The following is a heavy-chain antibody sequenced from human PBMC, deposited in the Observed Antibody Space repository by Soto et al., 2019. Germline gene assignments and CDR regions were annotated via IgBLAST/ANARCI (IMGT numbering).Heavy chain of an antibody. CDR3: ARTTVTKAYYYYGMDV. J-gene: IGHJ6*02. V-gene: IGHV4-30-4*01. D-gene: IGHD4-17*01. Sequence: QVQLQESGPGLVKPSQTLSLTCTVSGGSISSGDYYWSWIRQPPGKGLEWIGYIYYSGSTYYNPSLKSRVTISVDTSKNQFSLKLSSVTAADTAVYYCARTTVTKAYYYYGMDVWGQGTTVTVSS. CDR2: IYYSGST. CDR1: GGSISSGDYY.